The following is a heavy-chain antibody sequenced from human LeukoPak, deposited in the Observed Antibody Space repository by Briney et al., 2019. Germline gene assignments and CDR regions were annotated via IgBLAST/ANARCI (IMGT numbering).Heavy chain of an antibody. Sequence: GGSLRLSCAASGFTFSSYAMSWVRQAPGKGLEWVSAISGRGGSTYYADSVKGRFTISRDNSKNTLYLQMNSLRAEDTAVYYCAKVQYSSSWTPFDYWGQGTLVTVSS. V-gene: IGHV3-23*01. CDR3: AKVQYSSSWTPFDY. D-gene: IGHD6-13*01. CDR2: ISGRGGST. CDR1: GFTFSSYA. J-gene: IGHJ4*02.